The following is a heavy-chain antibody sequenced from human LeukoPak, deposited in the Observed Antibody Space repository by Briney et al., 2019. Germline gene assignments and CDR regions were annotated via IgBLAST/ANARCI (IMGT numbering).Heavy chain of an antibody. CDR2: ISSNGRST. Sequence: PGGSLRLSCSASGFTFSNYAMFWVRQAPGKGLEYISAISSNGRSTYYADSVKGRFTISRDDAKNSLYLQMNSLRAEDTAVYFCAKYNLGWYLDYWGQGILVTVSS. J-gene: IGHJ4*02. D-gene: IGHD6-19*01. V-gene: IGHV3-23*01. CDR1: GFTFSNYA. CDR3: AKYNLGWYLDY.